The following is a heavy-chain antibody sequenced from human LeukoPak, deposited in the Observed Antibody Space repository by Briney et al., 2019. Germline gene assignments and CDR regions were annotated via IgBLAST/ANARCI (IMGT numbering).Heavy chain of an antibody. V-gene: IGHV4-34*01. Sequence: SETLSLTCAVYGGSFSDYSWSWIRQPPGKGLEWIGEFNHSGSTNYNPSLKSRVTISVDTSKNQFSLKLSSVTAADTAVYYCARGPIYCSSTSCHGGVAFDIWGQGTMVTVSS. CDR2: FNHSGST. J-gene: IGHJ3*02. D-gene: IGHD2-2*01. CDR1: GGSFSDYS. CDR3: ARGPIYCSSTSCHGGVAFDI.